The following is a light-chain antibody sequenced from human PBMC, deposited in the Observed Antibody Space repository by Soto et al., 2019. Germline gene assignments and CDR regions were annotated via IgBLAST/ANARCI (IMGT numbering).Light chain of an antibody. V-gene: IGKV3-15*01. CDR1: QSVSAN. CDR3: QQYNKWAT. J-gene: IGKJ5*01. CDR2: GAS. Sequence: EVVMTQSPATLSVSPRERATLSCRASQSVSANLAWYQQQPGQAPRLLIYGASSRATRIPARFSGSGSGTDFTLTISSLQSEDFAVYYCQQYNKWATFGPGTRLEIE.